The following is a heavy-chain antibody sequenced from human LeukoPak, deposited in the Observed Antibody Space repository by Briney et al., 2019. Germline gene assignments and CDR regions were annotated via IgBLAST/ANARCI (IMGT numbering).Heavy chain of an antibody. CDR1: GGSISSGDYY. J-gene: IGHJ4*02. Sequence: SSETLSLTCTVSGGSISSGDYYWSWIRQPPGKGLEWIGYIYYSGSTYYNPSLKSRVTISVDTSKNQFSLKLSSATAADTAVYYCARVIFLEWFTDYWGQGTLVTVSS. CDR2: IYYSGST. CDR3: ARVIFLEWFTDY. D-gene: IGHD3-3*01. V-gene: IGHV4-30-4*01.